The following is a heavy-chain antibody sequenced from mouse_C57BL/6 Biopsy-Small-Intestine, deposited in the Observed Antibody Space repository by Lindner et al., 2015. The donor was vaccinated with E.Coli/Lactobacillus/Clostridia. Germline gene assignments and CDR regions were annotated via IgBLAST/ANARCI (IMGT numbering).Heavy chain of an antibody. D-gene: IGHD2-4*01. Sequence: VQLQESGPELVKPRASVKISCKASGYAFSNSWMNWVKQRPGKGLEWIGRIFPGDGDTNYNGKFKGKATLTADKSSSTAYMQLSSLTSEDSAVYFCAEYDYDAGVFDYWGQGTTLTVSS. J-gene: IGHJ2*01. V-gene: IGHV1-82*01. CDR2: IFPGDGDT. CDR1: GYAFSNSW. CDR3: AEYDYDAGVFDY.